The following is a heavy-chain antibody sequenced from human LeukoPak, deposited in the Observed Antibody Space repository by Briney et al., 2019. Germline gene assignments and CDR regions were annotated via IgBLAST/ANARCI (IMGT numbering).Heavy chain of an antibody. J-gene: IGHJ5*02. V-gene: IGHV3-30-3*01. Sequence: GGSLRLSCAASGFTFSSYAMHWVRQAPGKGLEWVAVISYDGSSEYYPDSVKGRFTISRDNSKNMLYLQMNSLRAEDTAVYCCASTNYRGGSTGYNWFDPWGQGTLVTVSS. CDR2: ISYDGSSE. CDR3: ASTNYRGGSTGYNWFDP. CDR1: GFTFSSYA. D-gene: IGHD2-15*01.